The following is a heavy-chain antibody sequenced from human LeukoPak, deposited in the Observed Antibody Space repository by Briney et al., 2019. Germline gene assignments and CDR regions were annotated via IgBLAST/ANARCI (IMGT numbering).Heavy chain of an antibody. J-gene: IGHJ3*02. CDR3: ARDGYYYDSSGYYYKAFDI. D-gene: IGHD3-22*01. V-gene: IGHV6-1*01. CDR2: TYYRSKWYN. Sequence: SQTLSLTCAISGDSVSSNSAAWNWIRQSPSRGLEWLGRTYYRSKWYNDYAVSVKSRITINPDTSKNQFSLQLNSVTPEDTAVYYCARDGYYYDSSGYYYKAFDIWGQGTMVTVSS. CDR1: GDSVSSNSAA.